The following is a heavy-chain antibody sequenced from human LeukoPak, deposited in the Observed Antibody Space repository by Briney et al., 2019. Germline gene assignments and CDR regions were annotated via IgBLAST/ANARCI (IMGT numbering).Heavy chain of an antibody. J-gene: IGHJ3*02. Sequence: PSETLSLTCAVYGGSFSGYYWSWIRQPPGKGLEWIGEINRSGSTNYNPSLKSRVTISVDTSKNQFSLKLSSVTAADTAVYYCARVKFDWLLSEAFDIWGQGTMVTVSS. D-gene: IGHD3-9*01. CDR3: ARVKFDWLLSEAFDI. CDR2: INRSGST. CDR1: GGSFSGYY. V-gene: IGHV4-34*01.